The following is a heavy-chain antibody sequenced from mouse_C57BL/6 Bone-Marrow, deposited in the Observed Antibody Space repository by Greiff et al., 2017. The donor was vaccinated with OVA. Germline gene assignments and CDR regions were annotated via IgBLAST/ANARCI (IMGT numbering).Heavy chain of an antibody. CDR3: ARGNDYVRFAY. D-gene: IGHD2-4*01. Sequence: QVQLQQPGAELVRPGTSVKLSCKASGYTFTSYWMHWVKQRPGQGLEWIGVIDPSDSYTNYNQKFKGKATLTVDTSSSTAYMQLSSLTSEDSAVYYCARGNDYVRFAYWGQGTLVTVSA. J-gene: IGHJ3*01. CDR2: IDPSDSYT. CDR1: GYTFTSYW. V-gene: IGHV1-59*01.